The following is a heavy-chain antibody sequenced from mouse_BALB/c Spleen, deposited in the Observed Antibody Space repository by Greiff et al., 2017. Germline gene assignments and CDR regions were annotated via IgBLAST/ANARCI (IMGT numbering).Heavy chain of an antibody. D-gene: IGHD2-14*01. V-gene: IGHV5-4*02. J-gene: IGHJ1*01. CDR3: ARAYYRYEGYFDV. CDR2: ISDGGSYT. Sequence: EVHLVESGGGLVKPGGSLKLSCAASGFTFSDYYMYWVRQTPEKRLEWVATISDGGSYTYYPDSVKGRFTISRDNAKNNLYLQMSSLKSEDTAMYYCARAYYRYEGYFDVWGAGTTVTVSS. CDR1: GFTFSDYY.